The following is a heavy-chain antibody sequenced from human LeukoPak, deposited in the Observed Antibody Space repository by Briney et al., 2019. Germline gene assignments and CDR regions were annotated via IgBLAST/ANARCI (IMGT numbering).Heavy chain of an antibody. CDR3: ASPESIQPNYMDV. D-gene: IGHD5-18*01. Sequence: PGGSLRLSCAASGFTFSSYWMSWVRQAPGKGLEWVSYISSSSSTIYYADSVKGRFTISRDNAKNSLYLQMNSLRAEDTAVYYCASPESIQPNYMDVWGKGTTVTVSS. CDR2: ISSSSSTI. V-gene: IGHV3-48*01. CDR1: GFTFSSYW. J-gene: IGHJ6*03.